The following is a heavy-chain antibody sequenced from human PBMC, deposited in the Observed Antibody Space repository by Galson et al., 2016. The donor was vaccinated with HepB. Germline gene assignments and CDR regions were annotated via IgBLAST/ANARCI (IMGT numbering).Heavy chain of an antibody. Sequence: SVKVSCKASGYTFSTYGISWVRQAPGQGLEWRGWIGPYNGHTNYAQKFQGRISMTTDTSTATAYMEMSIVRPDDTAMYYCARDRGFGDDTFDSWGQGTMVIVSS. D-gene: IGHD3-10*01. CDR1: GYTFSTYG. V-gene: IGHV1-18*01. CDR3: ARDRGFGDDTFDS. J-gene: IGHJ3*01. CDR2: IGPYNGHT.